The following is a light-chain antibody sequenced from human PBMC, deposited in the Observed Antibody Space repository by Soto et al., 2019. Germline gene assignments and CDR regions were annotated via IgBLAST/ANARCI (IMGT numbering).Light chain of an antibody. CDR2: GTS. J-gene: IGKJ1*01. V-gene: IGKV3-20*01. CDR1: QSVSTSF. CDR3: QQYGNSPKS. Sequence: EIVLPQYPGTLSLSPGERATLSCRASQSVSTSFIAWYRQKPGQAPSLLIYGTSNRATGIPDRFSGSGSGTDFTLTISRLEAEDFAVYYCQQYGNSPKSFGQGTKVEI.